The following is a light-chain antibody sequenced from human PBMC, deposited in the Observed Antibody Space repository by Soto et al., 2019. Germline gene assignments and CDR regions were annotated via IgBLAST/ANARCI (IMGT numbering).Light chain of an antibody. CDR3: SSYTSSSTSPHV. CDR2: DVS. J-gene: IGLJ1*01. CDR1: SSDVGGYNY. V-gene: IGLV2-14*01. Sequence: QSALTQPASVSGSPGQSITISCTGTSSDVGGYNYVSWYQQHPGKAPKLMIYDVSNRPSGVSNRFSGSKSGNTASLTISGLQAEDEADYYCSSYTSSSTSPHVCGTGTKLTVL.